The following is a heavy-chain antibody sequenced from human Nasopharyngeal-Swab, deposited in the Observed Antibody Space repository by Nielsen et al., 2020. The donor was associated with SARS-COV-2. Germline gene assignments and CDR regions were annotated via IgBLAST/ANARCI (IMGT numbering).Heavy chain of an antibody. D-gene: IGHD3-16*01. CDR1: GFTFSSYG. Sequence: GESLKISCAASGFTFSSYGMHWVRQAPGKGLEWVAFIIPGGSHGDYADSAKGRFTISRDNAKNSLYLQMNSLRDEDTVVYYCASFGIDYWGQGTLVTVSS. J-gene: IGHJ4*02. V-gene: IGHV3-30*03. CDR2: IIPGGSHG. CDR3: ASFGIDY.